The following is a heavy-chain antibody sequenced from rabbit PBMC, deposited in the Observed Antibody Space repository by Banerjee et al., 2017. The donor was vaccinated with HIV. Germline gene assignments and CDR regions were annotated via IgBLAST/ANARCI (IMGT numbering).Heavy chain of an antibody. D-gene: IGHD8-1*01. Sequence: QSLEESGGDLVKPGASLTLTCTASGFSFSSGYYMCWVRQAPGKGLEWIACIDGGNNDDNHYASWAKGRFTISKTSSTTVTLQMTSLTAADTATYFCARAVGGSSVYYYFDLWGQGTLVTVS. CDR3: ARAVGGSSVYYYFDL. CDR2: IDGGNNDDN. J-gene: IGHJ4*01. CDR1: GFSFSSGYY. V-gene: IGHV1S40*01.